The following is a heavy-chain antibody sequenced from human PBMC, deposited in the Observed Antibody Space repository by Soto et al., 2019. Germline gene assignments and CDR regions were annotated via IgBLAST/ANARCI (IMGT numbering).Heavy chain of an antibody. CDR1: GFTFSSYA. J-gene: IGHJ4*02. V-gene: IGHV3-30-3*01. Sequence: QVQLVESGGGVVQPGRSLRLSCAASGFTFSSYAMHWVRQAPGKGLEWVVVISYDGSNKYYADSVKGRFTISRDNSKNTLYLQMNSLRAEDTAVYYCARDLYDRSGYTFDYWGQGTLVTVSS. CDR3: ARDLYDRSGYTFDY. D-gene: IGHD3-22*01. CDR2: ISYDGSNK.